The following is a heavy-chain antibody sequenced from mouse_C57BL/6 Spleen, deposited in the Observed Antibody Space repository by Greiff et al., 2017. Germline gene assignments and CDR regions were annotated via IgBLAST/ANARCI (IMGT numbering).Heavy chain of an antibody. V-gene: IGHV5-4*01. Sequence: EVQGVESGGGLVKPGGSLKLSCAASGFTFSSYAMSWVRQTPEKRLEWVATLSDGGSYTYYPDNVKGRFTISRDNAKNNLYLQMSHLKSEDTAMYYCARELRRVFAYWGQGTLVTVSA. D-gene: IGHD1-1*01. CDR2: LSDGGSYT. J-gene: IGHJ3*01. CDR1: GFTFSSYA. CDR3: ARELRRVFAY.